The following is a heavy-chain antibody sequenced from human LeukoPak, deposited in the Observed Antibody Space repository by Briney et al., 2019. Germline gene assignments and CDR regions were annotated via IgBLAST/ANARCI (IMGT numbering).Heavy chain of an antibody. J-gene: IGHJ4*02. CDR1: GYTFTGYY. CDR2: INPNSGGT. CDR3: AIGLRYFDWLSPFDY. Sequence: GASVKVSCKASGYTFTGYYKHWVRQAPGQGLEWMGWINPNSGGTNYAQKFQGRVTMTRDTSISTAYMELSRLRSDDTAVYYCAIGLRYFDWLSPFDYWGQGTLVTVSS. D-gene: IGHD3-9*01. V-gene: IGHV1-2*02.